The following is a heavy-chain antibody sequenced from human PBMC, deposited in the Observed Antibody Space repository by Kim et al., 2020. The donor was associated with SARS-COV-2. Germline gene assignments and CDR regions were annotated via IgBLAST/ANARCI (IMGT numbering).Heavy chain of an antibody. V-gene: IGHV3-23*01. J-gene: IGHJ4*02. CDR3: AKSGWLQSHTWVDY. Sequence: ADSVEGRFTISRDNFRSTLYLQMNSLRDEDTAVYYCAKSGWLQSHTWVDYWGQGTLVTVSS. D-gene: IGHD5-12*01.